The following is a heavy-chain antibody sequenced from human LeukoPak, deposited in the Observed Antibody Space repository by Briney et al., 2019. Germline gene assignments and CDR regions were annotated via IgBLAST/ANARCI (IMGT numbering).Heavy chain of an antibody. CDR1: GGSFSDYS. V-gene: IGHV4-34*01. D-gene: IGHD4-23*01. CDR2: INHSGGT. Sequence: SETLSLTCAVYGGSFSDYSWTWIRQPPGKGLQWIGEINHSGGTNHNPSLMSRVIMSVDASKNQFSLKLSSVTAADTAVYYCARGGTVVTGSNDYWGQGTLVTVSS. J-gene: IGHJ4*02. CDR3: ARGGTVVTGSNDY.